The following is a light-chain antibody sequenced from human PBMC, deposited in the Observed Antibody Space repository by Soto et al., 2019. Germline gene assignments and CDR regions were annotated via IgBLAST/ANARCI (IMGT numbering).Light chain of an antibody. CDR1: QTILDRSYNKNR. J-gene: IGKJ5*01. V-gene: IGKV4-1*01. CDR3: QQYYALPIT. CDR2: WAS. Sequence: IVLTQSPDSLAASLGARATINCKSSQTILDRSYNKNRLVWYQQKPGQPPKLLISWASTRESGVPARFSGSGSGTDFILTISSLPAEDGAVYYCQQYYALPITFGQGTRLEIK.